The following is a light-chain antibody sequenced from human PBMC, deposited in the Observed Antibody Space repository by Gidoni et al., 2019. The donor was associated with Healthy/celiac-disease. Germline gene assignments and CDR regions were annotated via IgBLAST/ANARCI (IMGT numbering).Light chain of an antibody. CDR2: WGS. J-gene: IGKJ4*01. CDR1: QSLLHSNGYNY. CDR3: MQALQTPLT. V-gene: IGKV2-28*01. Sequence: IVMTHSPLSLPVTPAEPASISCRSSQSLLHSNGYNYLDWYLQKPGQSPQLLIYWGSNRASGVPDRFSGSGSGTDFTLKISRVEAEDVGVYYYMQALQTPLTFGGGTKVEIK.